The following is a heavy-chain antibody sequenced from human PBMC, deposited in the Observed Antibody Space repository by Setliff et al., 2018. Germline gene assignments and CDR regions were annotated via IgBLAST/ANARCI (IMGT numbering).Heavy chain of an antibody. J-gene: IGHJ4*02. CDR3: ARRVGSVGIQLPDY. V-gene: IGHV1-8*02. CDR2: MNPNSGNT. D-gene: IGHD5-18*01. Sequence: ASVTVSCKASGYTFTSYDINWVRQATGQGLEWMGWMNPNSGNTGYAQKFQGRVTMTRNTSISTAYMELSSLRSEDTAVYYCARRVGSVGIQLPDYWGQGTLVTVS. CDR1: GYTFTSYD.